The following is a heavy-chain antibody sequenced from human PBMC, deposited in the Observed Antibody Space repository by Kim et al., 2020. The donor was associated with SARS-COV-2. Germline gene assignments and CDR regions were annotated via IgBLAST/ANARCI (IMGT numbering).Heavy chain of an antibody. CDR1: GFTFADAG. CDR2: INSTSRGYTT. Sequence: GGSLRLSCAASGFTFADAGMSWVRQAPGKGLEWVGRINSTSRGYTTDYDTPVKGRFTISRDDSKNTLYLKMSSLKTEDTSLYYCTAEDNGWYLLTWGKGRLVTVSS. V-gene: IGHV3-15*01. J-gene: IGHJ4*02. D-gene: IGHD6-19*01. CDR3: TAEDNGWYLLT.